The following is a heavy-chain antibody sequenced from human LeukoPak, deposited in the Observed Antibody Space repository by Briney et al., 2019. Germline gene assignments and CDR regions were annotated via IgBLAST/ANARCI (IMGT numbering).Heavy chain of an antibody. CDR2: INHSGST. CDR1: GGSFSCYY. CDR3: ARRPYYYGSGSYYYMDV. D-gene: IGHD3-10*01. J-gene: IGHJ6*03. V-gene: IGHV4-34*01. Sequence: SETLSLAFAVYGGSFSCYYWSWIRQPPGRGLGWNREINHSGSTNYNTYLKSRVTISVDTSKNQFTLKLSSVTAADTAVYYCARRPYYYGSGSYYYMDVWGKGTTVTISS.